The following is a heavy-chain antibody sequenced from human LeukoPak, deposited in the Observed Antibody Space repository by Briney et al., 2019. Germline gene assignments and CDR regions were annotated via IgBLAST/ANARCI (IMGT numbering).Heavy chain of an antibody. D-gene: IGHD3-10*01. J-gene: IGHJ4*02. CDR3: ARGAVRGGTNFDY. CDR1: GHSLSGSPAV. CDR2: AYYRSKWYI. Sequence: SQPLSLTCGISGHSLSGSPAVWNWLTHSPSRGLECRGRAYYRSKWYIDYAVSVKGRTTIPPDTPKNPYSLHLNSLTPEDTVGYYCARGAVRGGTNFDYWGQGTLATVSS. V-gene: IGHV6-1*01.